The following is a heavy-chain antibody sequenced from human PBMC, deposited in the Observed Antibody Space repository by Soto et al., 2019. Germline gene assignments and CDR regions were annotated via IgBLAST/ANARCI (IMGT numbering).Heavy chain of an antibody. Sequence: SGPTLVNPTQTLTLTCTFSGFSLSTSGVGVGWIRQPPGKALEWLALIYWDDDKRYSPSLKSRLTITKDTSKNQVVLTMTNMDPVDTATYYCAHSGGITILGVVIMGFDYWGQGTLVTVSS. J-gene: IGHJ4*02. CDR1: GFSLSTSGVG. D-gene: IGHD3-3*01. CDR2: IYWDDDK. CDR3: AHSGGITILGVVIMGFDY. V-gene: IGHV2-5*02.